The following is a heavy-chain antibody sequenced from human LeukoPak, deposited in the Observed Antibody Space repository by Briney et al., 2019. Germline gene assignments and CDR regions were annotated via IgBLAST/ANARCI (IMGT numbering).Heavy chain of an antibody. CDR2: IYYSGST. J-gene: IGHJ4*02. CDR3: AYGDYVPFDY. CDR1: GGSISSSSYY. Sequence: PSETLSLTCTVSGGSISSSSYYWGWIRQPPGKGLEWIGSIYYSGSTNYNPSLKSRVTISVDTSKNQFSLKLSSVTAADTAVYYCAYGDYVPFDYWGQGTLVTVSS. D-gene: IGHD4-17*01. V-gene: IGHV4-39*07.